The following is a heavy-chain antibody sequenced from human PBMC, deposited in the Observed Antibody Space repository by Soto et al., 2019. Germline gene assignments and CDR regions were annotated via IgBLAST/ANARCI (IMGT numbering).Heavy chain of an antibody. V-gene: IGHV1-18*01. CDR3: ARRAGVATIPAQYYYYYGMDV. CDR2: ISAYNGNT. Sequence: GASVKVSCKASGYTFTSYGISWVRQAPGQGLEWMGWISAYNGNTNYAQKLQGRVTMTTDTSTSTAYMELRSLRSEDTAAYYCARRAGVATIPAQYYYYYGMDVWGQGTTVTVSS. CDR1: GYTFTSYG. D-gene: IGHD5-12*01. J-gene: IGHJ6*02.